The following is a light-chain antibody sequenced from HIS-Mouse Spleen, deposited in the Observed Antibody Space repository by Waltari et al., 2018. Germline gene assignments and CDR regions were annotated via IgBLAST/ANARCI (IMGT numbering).Light chain of an antibody. Sequence: QSALTQPASVSGSPGQSITISCTGTSSDAGGHNYVSWYQQHPGKAPKLMIYEVSNRPSGVSNRFSGSKSGNTASLTISGLQAEDEADYYCSSYTSSSTYVFGTGTKVTVL. J-gene: IGLJ1*01. V-gene: IGLV2-14*01. CDR1: SSDAGGHNY. CDR2: EVS. CDR3: SSYTSSSTYV.